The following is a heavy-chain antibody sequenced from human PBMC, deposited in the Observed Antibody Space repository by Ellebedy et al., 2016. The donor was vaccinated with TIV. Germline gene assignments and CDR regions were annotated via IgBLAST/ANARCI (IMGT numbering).Heavy chain of an antibody. J-gene: IGHJ5*02. V-gene: IGHV3-64*02. CDR1: GFSFSHYA. D-gene: IGHD2-15*01. CDR2: IGTDGAST. CDR3: WRGQKGYWNTYDGFDP. Sequence: PGGSLRLSCLASGFSFSHYAMYWVRQAPGKGLEYVSAIGTDGASTYYVDPVRGRFIISRDNAKHTLHLQMGDLRPEDMAVYFCWRGQKGYWNTYDGFDPWGQGTLVTVSS.